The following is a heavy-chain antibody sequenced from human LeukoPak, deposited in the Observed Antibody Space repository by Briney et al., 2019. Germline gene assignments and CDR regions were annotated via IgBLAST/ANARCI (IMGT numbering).Heavy chain of an antibody. V-gene: IGHV3-23*01. J-gene: IGHJ4*02. CDR1: GFSFSSYA. Sequence: GGSLRLSCAASGFSFSSYAMSWVRQAPGKGLEWVSGFDNRADSTYYADSVKGRFTISRDNSMDTLYLQMNSLRVGDTGVYYCAKQLFNGGFQIFDYWSQGTLVTVSS. D-gene: IGHD4-23*01. CDR3: AKQLFNGGFQIFDY. CDR2: FDNRADST.